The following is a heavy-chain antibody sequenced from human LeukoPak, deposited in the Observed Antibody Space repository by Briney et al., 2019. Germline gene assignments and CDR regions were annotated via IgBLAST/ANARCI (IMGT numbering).Heavy chain of an antibody. V-gene: IGHV1-69*04. CDR2: IIPILGIA. CDR1: GGTFSSYA. D-gene: IGHD3-3*01. J-gene: IGHJ4*02. CDR3: AREDDFWSDY. Sequence: GASVKVSCKASGGTFSSYAISWVRPAPGQGLEWMGRIIPILGIANYAQKFQGRVTITADKSTSTAYMELSSLRSEDTAVYYCAREDDFWSDYWGQGTLVTVSS.